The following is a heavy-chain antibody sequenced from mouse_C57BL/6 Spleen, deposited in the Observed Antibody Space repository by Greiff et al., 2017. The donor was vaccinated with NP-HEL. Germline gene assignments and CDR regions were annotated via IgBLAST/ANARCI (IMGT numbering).Heavy chain of an antibody. J-gene: IGHJ2*01. D-gene: IGHD1-1*01. V-gene: IGHV5-16*01. CDR1: GFTFSDYY. CDR2: INYDGSST. Sequence: DVKLVESEGGLVQPGSSMKLSCTASGFTFSDYYMAWVRQVPEKGLEWVANINYDGSSTYYLDSLKSRFIISRDNAKNILYLQMSSLKSEDTATYYCARAYYYGSSSYYFDYWGQGTTLTVSS. CDR3: ARAYYYGSSSYYFDY.